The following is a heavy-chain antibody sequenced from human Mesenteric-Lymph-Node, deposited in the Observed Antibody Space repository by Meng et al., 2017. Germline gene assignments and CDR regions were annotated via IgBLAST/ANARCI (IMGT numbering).Heavy chain of an antibody. V-gene: IGHV1-69*05. CDR2: IIPIFGTA. D-gene: IGHD6-13*01. J-gene: IGHJ4*02. Sequence: SVKVSCKASGGTFSSYAISWVRQAPGQGLEWMGGIIPIFGTANYAQKFQGRVTITTDESTSTAYMELSSLRSEDTAVYYWARTTIAAAGTWLTFDYWGQGTLVTVSS. CDR1: GGTFSSYA. CDR3: ARTTIAAAGTWLTFDY.